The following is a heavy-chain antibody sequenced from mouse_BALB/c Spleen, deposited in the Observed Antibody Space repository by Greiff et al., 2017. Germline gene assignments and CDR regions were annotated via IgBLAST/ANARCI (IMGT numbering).Heavy chain of an antibody. V-gene: IGHV1-7*01. Sequence: VQLVESGAELAKPGASVKMSCKASGYTFTSYWMHWVKQRPGQGLEWIGYINPSTGYTEYNQKFKDKATLTADKSSSTAYMQLSSLTSEDSAVYYCARSYGNTDYWGQGTTLTVSS. CDR1: GYTFTSYW. D-gene: IGHD2-10*02. CDR2: INPSTGYT. J-gene: IGHJ2*01. CDR3: ARSYGNTDY.